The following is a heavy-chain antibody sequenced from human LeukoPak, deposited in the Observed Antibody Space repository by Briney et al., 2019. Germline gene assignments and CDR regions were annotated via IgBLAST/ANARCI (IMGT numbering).Heavy chain of an antibody. CDR2: IVVGSGDT. Sequence: TSVKVSCKASGFTFPRSAVQWVRQARGQRLEWIGWIVVGSGDTDYAQKFQERVTITRDMSTSAAYMELNSLRSEDTAVYYCGADSMLRGVFSYGFDIWGQGTMVTGSS. D-gene: IGHD3-10*01. J-gene: IGHJ3*02. V-gene: IGHV1-58*01. CDR1: GFTFPRSA. CDR3: GADSMLRGVFSYGFDI.